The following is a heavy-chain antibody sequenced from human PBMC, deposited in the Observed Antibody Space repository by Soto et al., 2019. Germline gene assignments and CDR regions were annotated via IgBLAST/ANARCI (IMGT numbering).Heavy chain of an antibody. CDR1: GFTFTRYS. CDR3: ARESEDLTSNFDY. CDR2: ISSTTNYI. J-gene: IGHJ4*02. Sequence: GGSLRLSCAASGFTFTRYSRNWVRQAPGKGLEWVSSISSTTNYIYYGDSMQGRFTISRDNAKNSLYLEMNSLRAEDTAVYYCARESEDLTSNFDYWGQGTMVTVSS. V-gene: IGHV3-21*06.